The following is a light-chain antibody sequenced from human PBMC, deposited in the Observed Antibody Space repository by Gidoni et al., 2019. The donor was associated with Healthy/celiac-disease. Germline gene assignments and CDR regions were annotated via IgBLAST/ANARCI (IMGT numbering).Light chain of an antibody. J-gene: IGKJ2*01. CDR1: QSVSSN. V-gene: IGKV3-15*01. Sequence: EIVMTHSPATLSVSPGERATIPCRASQSVSSNLAWYQQKPGQAPRLLLYGASTSATGIPARFSGRGSGRAFTLTISSLQSEDFAVYYCQQYNNWPPYTFGQGTKLEIK. CDR2: GAS. CDR3: QQYNNWPPYT.